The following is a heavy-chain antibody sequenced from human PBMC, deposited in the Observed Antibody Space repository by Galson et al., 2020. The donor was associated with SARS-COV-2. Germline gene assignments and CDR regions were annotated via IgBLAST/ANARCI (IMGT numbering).Heavy chain of an antibody. J-gene: IGHJ6*02. CDR1: GFTFSSYG. CDR3: AAELSDYYGSGSYYNGYGMDV. D-gene: IGHD3-10*01. Sequence: GGSLRLSCAASGFTFSSYGMHWVRQAPGKGLEWEAVIWYDGSNKYYADSVKGRFPISRDNSKNTLYLQMNSLRAEDTAVYYCAAELSDYYGSGSYYNGYGMDVWGQGTTVTVSS. CDR2: IWYDGSNK. V-gene: IGHV3-33*01.